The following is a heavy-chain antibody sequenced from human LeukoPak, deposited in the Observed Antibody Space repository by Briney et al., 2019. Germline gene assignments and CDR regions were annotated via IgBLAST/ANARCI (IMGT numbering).Heavy chain of an antibody. D-gene: IGHD4-17*01. Sequence: SSETLSLTCAVYGGSFSGYYWSWIRQPPGKGLEWIGEINHSGSTNYNPSLKSRVTISVDTSKNQFSLKLSSVTAADTAVYYCATPMALDYGDYGGFDYWGQGTLVTVSS. CDR1: GGSFSGYY. CDR2: INHSGST. J-gene: IGHJ4*02. CDR3: ATPMALDYGDYGGFDY. V-gene: IGHV4-34*01.